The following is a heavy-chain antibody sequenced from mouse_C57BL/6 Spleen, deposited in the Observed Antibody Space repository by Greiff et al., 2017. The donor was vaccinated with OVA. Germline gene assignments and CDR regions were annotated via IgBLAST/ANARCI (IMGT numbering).Heavy chain of an antibody. CDR3: ARDSKGNYFDY. J-gene: IGHJ2*01. D-gene: IGHD2-5*01. V-gene: IGHV14-3*01. CDR1: GFNFKNTY. Sequence: VQLQQSVAELVRPGASVKLSCTASGFNFKNTYMHWVKQRPEQGLEWIGRIDPANGNTKYAPKFQGKATITADTSSNTAYLQLSSLTSEDTAIYYCARDSKGNYFDYWGQGTTLTVSS. CDR2: IDPANGNT.